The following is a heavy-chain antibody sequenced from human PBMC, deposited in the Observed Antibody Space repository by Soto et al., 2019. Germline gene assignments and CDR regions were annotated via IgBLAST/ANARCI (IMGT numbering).Heavy chain of an antibody. D-gene: IGHD3-22*01. J-gene: IGHJ4*01. V-gene: IGHV3-15*07. Sequence: GGSLRLSCAASGFAFNNAWINWVRQAPGKGLEWVGRIKTKALGGTTDFAAPVRGRFAITRDDSRNMVYMQMNTLNTEDTAVYYCTTVYYSRIVEVLYDYSSHGTLVTVSS. CDR3: TTVYYSRIVEVLYDY. CDR1: GFAFNNAW. CDR2: IKTKALGGTT.